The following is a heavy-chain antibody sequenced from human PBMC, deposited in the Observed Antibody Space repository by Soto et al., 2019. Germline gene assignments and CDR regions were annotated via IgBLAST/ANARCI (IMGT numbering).Heavy chain of an antibody. J-gene: IGHJ2*01. V-gene: IGHV3-9*01. CDR3: EKGLSGSGFNWDFER. CDR1: GFTFADYT. CDR2: ISWNSVGI. Sequence: EVQLVESGGGLVQPGRSLRLSCAASGFTFADYTMHWVRQAPGKGLEWVSVISWNSVGIDYADSVKGRFTISRDNAKNIQRLQRDSLRAEDTAFDYCEKGLSGSGFNWDFERWGRGSLVTV. D-gene: IGHD3-10*01.